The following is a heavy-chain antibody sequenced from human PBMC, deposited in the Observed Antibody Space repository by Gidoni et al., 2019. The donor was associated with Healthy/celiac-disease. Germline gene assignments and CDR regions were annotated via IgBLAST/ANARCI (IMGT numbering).Heavy chain of an antibody. V-gene: IGHV3-49*04. D-gene: IGHD2-8*01. Sequence: EVQLVESGGGLVQQGRSRRLSCRAAGVTVGDYAMSWVRQAPGKWLGWVGFIRSKENGGTTEYASSVKGLCNISRDDSKSIAYLQMNSRKTEDTGVYYCTRDRATNIKGDIWGQVTMFTVSS. CDR3: TRDRATNIKGDI. CDR2: IRSKENGGTT. J-gene: IGHJ3*02. CDR1: GVTVGDYA.